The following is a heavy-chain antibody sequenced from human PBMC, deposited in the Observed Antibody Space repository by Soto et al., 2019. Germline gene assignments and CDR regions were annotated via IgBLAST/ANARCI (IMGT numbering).Heavy chain of an antibody. CDR2: INHSGIT. D-gene: IGHD3-3*01. Sequence: QVQLQQWGAGLLKPSETLSLTCVVNGGSFSVYYWSWVRQPPGKGLGWIGEINHSGITDSSPSLKSRVTISVDASRSEFSLNLTSVTAADTAVYYCARGRSSVPDRRGIGYYGLDVWGQGTTVTVS. V-gene: IGHV4-34*01. CDR3: ARGRSSVPDRRGIGYYGLDV. CDR1: GGSFSVYY. J-gene: IGHJ6*02.